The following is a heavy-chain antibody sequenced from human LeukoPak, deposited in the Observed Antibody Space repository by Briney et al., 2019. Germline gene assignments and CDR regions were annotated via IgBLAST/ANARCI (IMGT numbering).Heavy chain of an antibody. Sequence: GGSLRLSCAASGFTFSSYAMHWVRQAPGKGLEWVAVISYDGSNKYYADSVKGRFTISRDNSKNTLYLQMNSLRAEDTAVYYCAREDTAMGDAFDIWGQGTMVTVSS. CDR1: GFTFSSYA. D-gene: IGHD5-18*01. CDR3: AREDTAMGDAFDI. J-gene: IGHJ3*02. CDR2: ISYDGSNK. V-gene: IGHV3-30-3*01.